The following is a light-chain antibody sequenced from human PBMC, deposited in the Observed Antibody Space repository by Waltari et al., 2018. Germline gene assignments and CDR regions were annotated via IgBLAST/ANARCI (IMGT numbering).Light chain of an antibody. CDR1: QSVGSY. CDR3: QQRLNWPPHT. Sequence: DIVLTQSPATLSLSPGERATLFCRASQSVGSYLAWYQQKPGQAPRLLIYDASNRATGIPARFSGSGSGTDFTLTISSLEPEDFAVYYCQQRLNWPPHTFGGGTKVEIK. J-gene: IGKJ4*01. V-gene: IGKV3-11*01. CDR2: DAS.